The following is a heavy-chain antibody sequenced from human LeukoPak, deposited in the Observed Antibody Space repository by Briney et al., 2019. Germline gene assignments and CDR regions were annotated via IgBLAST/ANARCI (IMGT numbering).Heavy chain of an antibody. Sequence: GASVKVSCKVSGYTVTELSMHWVRQAPGKGLEWMGGFDPEDGETIYAQKFQGRVTMTEDTSTDTAYMELSSLRSEDTAVYDCATDSGSYWTGYPFDYWGQGTLVTVPS. CDR1: GYTVTELS. CDR3: ATDSGSYWTGYPFDY. V-gene: IGHV1-24*01. J-gene: IGHJ4*02. D-gene: IGHD1-26*01. CDR2: FDPEDGET.